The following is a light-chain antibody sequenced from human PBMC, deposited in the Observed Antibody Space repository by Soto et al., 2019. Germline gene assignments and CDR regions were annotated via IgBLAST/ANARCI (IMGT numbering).Light chain of an antibody. CDR2: DAS. V-gene: IGKV3-15*01. J-gene: IGKJ2*01. CDR3: LQYSTWPPLYT. CDR1: QGVSSY. Sequence: EIVMTQSPAALSVSLGERVSLTCRASQGVSSYLAWYQQKPGQAPRLLISDASTRATDIPDRFRGSGSGTDFTLTISSLQSSDLAVYYCLQYSTWPPLYTFGQGTKLEIK.